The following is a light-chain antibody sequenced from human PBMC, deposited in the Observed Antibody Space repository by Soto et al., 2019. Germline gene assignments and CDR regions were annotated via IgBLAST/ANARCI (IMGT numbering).Light chain of an antibody. Sequence: QSALTQPASVSGSPGQSITISCTGTSSDVGGYNYVSWYQQHPGKAPKVMIYDVSNRPSGVSTRFSGSKSGNTASLTISGLQAEDEADYYCNSYTSSSTLPYVFGTGTKLTVL. CDR1: SSDVGGYNY. J-gene: IGLJ1*01. CDR2: DVS. V-gene: IGLV2-14*01. CDR3: NSYTSSSTLPYV.